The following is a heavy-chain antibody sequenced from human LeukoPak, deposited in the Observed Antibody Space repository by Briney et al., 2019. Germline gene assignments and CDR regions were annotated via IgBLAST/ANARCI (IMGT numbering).Heavy chain of an antibody. CDR3: ARDRSTSYLYYYYYMDV. D-gene: IGHD2-2*01. CDR2: IYYSGST. CDR1: GGSISSYY. J-gene: IGHJ6*03. V-gene: IGHV4-59*01. Sequence: SETLSLTCTVSGGSISSYYWSWIRQPPGKGLEWIGYIYYSGSTNYNPSLKSRVTISVDTSKNQFSLKLSSVTAADTAVYYCARDRSTSYLYYYYYMDVWGKGTTVTVSS.